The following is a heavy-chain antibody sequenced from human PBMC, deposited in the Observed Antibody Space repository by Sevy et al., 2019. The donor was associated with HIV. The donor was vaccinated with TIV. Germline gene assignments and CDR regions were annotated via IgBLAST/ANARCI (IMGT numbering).Heavy chain of an antibody. J-gene: IGHJ4*02. CDR2: IIPRFGTA. V-gene: IGHV1-69*13. CDR3: ARVGGAREGYDYVGSSFIDH. CDR1: GGSFSNSD. Sequence: SVKVSCKVSGGSFSNSDVIWVRQAPGQGLEWMGRIIPRFGTANYAQRFQGRVTITADESTRTVFMELSRLGSEDTALFYCARVGGAREGYDYVGSSFIDHWGQGTLVTVSS. D-gene: IGHD3-16*01.